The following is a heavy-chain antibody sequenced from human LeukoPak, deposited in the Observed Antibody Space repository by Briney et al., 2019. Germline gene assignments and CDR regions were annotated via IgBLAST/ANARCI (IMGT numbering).Heavy chain of an antibody. CDR2: ISAYNGNT. Sequence: ATVKVSCKASGYTFTSYGISWVRQAPGQGLEWMGWISAYNGNTNYAQKLQGRVTMTTDTSTSTAYMELRSLRSDDTAVYYCARVPYDSSGYYYFDYWGQGTLVTVSS. D-gene: IGHD3-22*01. CDR1: GYTFTSYG. CDR3: ARVPYDSSGYYYFDY. V-gene: IGHV1-18*01. J-gene: IGHJ4*02.